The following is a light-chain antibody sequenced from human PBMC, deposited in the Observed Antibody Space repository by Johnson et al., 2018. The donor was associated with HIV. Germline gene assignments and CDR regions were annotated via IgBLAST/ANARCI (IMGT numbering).Light chain of an antibody. CDR1: SSNIGNNY. Sequence: QSVLTQPPSVSAAPGQKVTISCSGSSSNIGNNYVSWYKQLPGTAPKLLIYDNNQRPSGIPDRFSGSKSGTSATLGITGLQTGDEADYYCGTWDSSLSAYYVFGTGTKVTVL. CDR2: DNN. CDR3: GTWDSSLSAYYV. J-gene: IGLJ1*01. V-gene: IGLV1-51*01.